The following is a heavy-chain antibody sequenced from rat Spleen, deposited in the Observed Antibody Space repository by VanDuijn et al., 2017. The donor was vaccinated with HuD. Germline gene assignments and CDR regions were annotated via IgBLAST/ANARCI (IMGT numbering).Heavy chain of an antibody. J-gene: IGHJ1*01. Sequence: QVQLKESGPGLVQPSQTLSLTCTVSGFSLTSYNVHWVRQPLGKGLEWMGIIWTGGSTDYNSAIKSRLSISRDTSKSQVFLKMNTLQTYDTATYYCAREGTEGRYYWYFDFWGPGTMVTVSS. D-gene: IGHD1-11*01. CDR3: AREGTEGRYYWYFDF. CDR1: GFSLTSYN. CDR2: IWTGGST. V-gene: IGHV2-30*01.